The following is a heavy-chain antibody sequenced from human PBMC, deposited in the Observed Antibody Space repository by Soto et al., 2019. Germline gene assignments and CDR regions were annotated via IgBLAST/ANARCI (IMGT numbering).Heavy chain of an antibody. CDR1: GGSISSYY. J-gene: IGHJ5*01. Sequence: PSETLSLTCTVSGGSISSYYWSWIRQPPGKGLEWIGYIYYTGTTTYNPSIKSRVTISVDSSKNQFSLNLTSVSAADTAVYYCAILGGFYQSLDSWGQGTLVTVS. CDR3: AILGGFYQSLDS. D-gene: IGHD3-22*01. V-gene: IGHV4-59*08. CDR2: IYYTGTT.